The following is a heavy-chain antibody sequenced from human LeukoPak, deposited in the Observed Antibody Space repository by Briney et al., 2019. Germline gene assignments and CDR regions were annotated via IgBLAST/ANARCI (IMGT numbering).Heavy chain of an antibody. CDR1: GFSFSSYA. CDR2: ISGSGGTT. Sequence: GGSLRLSCAASGFSFSSYAMSWVRQAPGKGLEWVSAISGSGGTTNYADSVKGRFTISRDNSKDTLYLQMDSLRAEDTAVYYCAKVGSSMSFYYYYGMDVWGQGTTVTASS. V-gene: IGHV3-23*01. J-gene: IGHJ6*02. CDR3: AKVGSSMSFYYYYGMDV. D-gene: IGHD6-13*01.